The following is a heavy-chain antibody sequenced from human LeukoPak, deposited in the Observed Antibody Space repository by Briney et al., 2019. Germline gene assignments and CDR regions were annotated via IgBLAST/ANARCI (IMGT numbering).Heavy chain of an antibody. CDR3: ARGIADSYSFDS. J-gene: IGHJ4*02. Sequence: SEPLSLTCTVSGGSINFYYWSWIRQPAGKGLEWIGRIYSTGSTNYSPSLKSRVTMSVDKSKNQFSLNLSSVTAADTAVYYCARGIADSYSFDSCGEGALFTVSS. CDR1: GGSINFYY. CDR2: IYSTGST. D-gene: IGHD2-21*02. V-gene: IGHV4-4*07.